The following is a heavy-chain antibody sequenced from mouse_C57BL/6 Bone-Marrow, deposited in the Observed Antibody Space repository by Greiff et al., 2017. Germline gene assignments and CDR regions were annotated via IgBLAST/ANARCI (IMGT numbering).Heavy chain of an antibody. CDR1: GFNIKDYY. Sequence: VQLKQSGAELVKPGASVKLSCTASGFNIKDYYIHWVKQRTEQGLEWIGRIDPEDGETKYAPKVQDKATITADTSSNTAYLQLSSLTSEDTAVYYCARSLIYYGTNYWGQGTTLTVSS. D-gene: IGHD1-1*01. CDR3: ARSLIYYGTNY. J-gene: IGHJ2*01. V-gene: IGHV14-2*01. CDR2: IDPEDGET.